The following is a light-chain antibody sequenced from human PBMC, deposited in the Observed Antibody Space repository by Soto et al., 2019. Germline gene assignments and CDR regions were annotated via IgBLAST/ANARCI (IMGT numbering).Light chain of an antibody. CDR2: GAS. V-gene: IGKV3-15*01. Sequence: EIVLTQSPATLSVSPGARATLSCRTSPSVSSNLAWYQQKPGQAPGLLIYGASTSATATPARFSGSGSGTDFTLTISGLQSEDVAVAYCEQYNNWPLTFGGGTKVEIK. J-gene: IGKJ4*01. CDR1: PSVSSN. CDR3: EQYNNWPLT.